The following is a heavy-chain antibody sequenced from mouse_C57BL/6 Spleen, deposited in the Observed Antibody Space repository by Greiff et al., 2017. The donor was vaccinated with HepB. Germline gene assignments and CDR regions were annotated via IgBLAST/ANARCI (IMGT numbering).Heavy chain of an antibody. V-gene: IGHV1-55*01. J-gene: IGHJ2*01. CDR2: IYPGSGST. CDR3: ARVDTTVVEGFDY. CDR1: GYTFTSYW. Sequence: QVHVKQSGAELVKPGASVKMSCKASGYTFTSYWITWVKQRPGQGLEWIGDIYPGSGSTNYNEKFKSKATLTVDTSSSTAYMQLSSLTSEDSAVYYCARVDTTVVEGFDYWGQGTTLTVSS. D-gene: IGHD1-1*01.